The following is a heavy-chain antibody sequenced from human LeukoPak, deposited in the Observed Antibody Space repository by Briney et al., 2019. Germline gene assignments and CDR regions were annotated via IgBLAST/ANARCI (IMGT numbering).Heavy chain of an antibody. CDR3: ARRATMLAGGYFDY. D-gene: IGHD5-12*01. CDR2: IYSSGST. V-gene: IGHV4-4*09. CDR1: GVSISSYY. Sequence: PSETLSLTCTVSGVSISSYYWSWIRQPPGKGLEWIGYIYSSGSTNYNPSLKSRVTISVDTSKNQFSLKLSSVTAADTAVYYCARRATMLAGGYFDYWGQGTLVTVSS. J-gene: IGHJ4*02.